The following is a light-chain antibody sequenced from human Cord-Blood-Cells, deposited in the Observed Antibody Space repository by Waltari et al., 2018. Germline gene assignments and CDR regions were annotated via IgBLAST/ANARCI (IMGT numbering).Light chain of an antibody. CDR1: SSDVGGYNY. CDR2: DVS. J-gene: IGLJ1*01. CDR3: CSYAGSYTYV. Sequence: QSALTQPRSVSGSPGQSGTISCTGTSSDVGGYNYVSWYQQHPGKAPKLMIYDVSKRPSGVPDRFSGSKSGNTSSLTISVLQAEDEADYYCCSYAGSYTYVFGTGTKVTVL. V-gene: IGLV2-11*01.